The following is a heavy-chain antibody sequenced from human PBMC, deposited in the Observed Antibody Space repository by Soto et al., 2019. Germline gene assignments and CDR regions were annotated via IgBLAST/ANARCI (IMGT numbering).Heavy chain of an antibody. Sequence: EVLLLESGGDLVQPGGSLRLSCAASGFTFISYTMSWVRQAPGKGLEWVSAMSGSSGGTYYADTVKGRFTISRDNSKNTLFLQMNSLSAEDTAVYYCVKGYCTGGSCYSRYWHFDLWGRGTLVTVSS. CDR1: GFTFISYT. D-gene: IGHD2-15*01. V-gene: IGHV3-23*01. CDR3: VKGYCTGGSCYSRYWHFDL. CDR2: MSGSSGGT. J-gene: IGHJ2*01.